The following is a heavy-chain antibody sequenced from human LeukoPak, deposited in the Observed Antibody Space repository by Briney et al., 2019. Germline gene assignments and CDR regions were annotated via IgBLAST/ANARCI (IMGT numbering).Heavy chain of an antibody. J-gene: IGHJ2*01. CDR2: FYYSGST. D-gene: IGHD6-13*01. CDR1: GGSISSYC. V-gene: IGHV4-59*01. Sequence: SETLSLTCAVSGGSISSYCWSWIRQPPGKGLEWIGNFYYSGSTNYNPSLKSRVTISVDTSKSQSSLKVSSVTAADTAVYYCARGSSSSFNFDLWGRGTLVTVSS. CDR3: ARGSSSSFNFDL.